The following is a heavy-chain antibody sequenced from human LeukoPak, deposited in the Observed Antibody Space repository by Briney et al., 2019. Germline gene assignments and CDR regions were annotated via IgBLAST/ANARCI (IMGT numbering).Heavy chain of an antibody. J-gene: IGHJ4*02. V-gene: IGHV4-4*07. Sequence: KPSETLSLTCTVSGGSISSYYWSWIRQPAGKGLEWIGRIYTSGSTNYNPSLKSRVTMSVDTSKNQFSLKLSSVTAADTAVYYCARDRSSSGWKDGYYSDYWGQGTLVTVSS. CDR3: ARDRSSSGWKDGYYSDY. D-gene: IGHD6-19*01. CDR1: GGSISSYY. CDR2: IYTSGST.